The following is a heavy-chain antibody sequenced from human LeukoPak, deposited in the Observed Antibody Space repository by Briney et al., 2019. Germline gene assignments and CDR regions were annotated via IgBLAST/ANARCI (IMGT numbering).Heavy chain of an antibody. Sequence: SETLSLTCTVSGGSFSSGRYYWSWIRQPAGKGLEWIGRISTSGSTNYNPSLKSRVTISVDTSKNQFSLKLSSVTAADTAVYYCTRSGYSLFDCWGQGTLVTVSS. J-gene: IGHJ4*02. CDR1: GGSFSSGRYY. V-gene: IGHV4-61*02. D-gene: IGHD5-12*01. CDR2: ISTSGST. CDR3: TRSGYSLFDC.